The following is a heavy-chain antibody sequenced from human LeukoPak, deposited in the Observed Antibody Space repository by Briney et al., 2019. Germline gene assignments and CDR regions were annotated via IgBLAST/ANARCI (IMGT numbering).Heavy chain of an antibody. D-gene: IGHD2-2*01. CDR3: ARELNIVVGEYYYYYYMDV. CDR1: GFTFSSYW. CDR2: IKQDGSEK. Sequence: GGSLRLSCAASGFTFSSYWMSWVRQAPGKGLEWVANIKQDGSEKYYVDSVKGRFTISRDNAKNSLYLQMNSLRAEDTAVYYCARELNIVVGEYYYYYYMDVWGKGTMVTVSS. V-gene: IGHV3-7*01. J-gene: IGHJ6*03.